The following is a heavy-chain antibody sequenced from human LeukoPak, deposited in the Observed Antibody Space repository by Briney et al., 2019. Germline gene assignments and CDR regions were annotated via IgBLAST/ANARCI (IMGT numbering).Heavy chain of an antibody. CDR3: ARAGYCSSTSCYFGEGLNDY. D-gene: IGHD2-2*01. J-gene: IGHJ4*02. CDR1: GYTFTSYG. CDR2: IGAYNGNT. V-gene: IGHV1-18*01. Sequence: ASVKVSCKASGYTFTSYGISWVRQAPGQGLEWMGWIGAYNGNTNYAQKLQGRVTMTTDTSTSTAYMELRSLRSDNTAVYYCARAGYCSSTSCYFGEGLNDYWGQGTLVTVSS.